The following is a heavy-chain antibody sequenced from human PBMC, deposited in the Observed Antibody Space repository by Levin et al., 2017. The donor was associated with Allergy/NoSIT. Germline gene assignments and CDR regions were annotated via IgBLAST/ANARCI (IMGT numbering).Heavy chain of an antibody. CDR2: ISAYNGNR. V-gene: IGHV1-18*01. J-gene: IGHJ6*02. CDR1: GYTFTNFG. Sequence: GGSLRLSCKASGYTFTNFGISWVRQVPGQGLEWLGCISAYNGNRNYAEKFQGRATMTTDTATTTAYLDRRSVRSDDTAVYYCAGGDTSGGCYRYGLDVWGQGTTVTVS. CDR3: AGGDTSGGCYRYGLDV. D-gene: IGHD6-19*01.